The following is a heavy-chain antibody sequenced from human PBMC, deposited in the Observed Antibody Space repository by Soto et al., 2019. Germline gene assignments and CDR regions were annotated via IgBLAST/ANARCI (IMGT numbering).Heavy chain of an antibody. Sequence: GESLKISCEASGFVFRTFRMHWVRRAPGKGLEWLATIRFDGSTARYAESVRGRFKISRDNSMNTLYLQLDRLRVEDTAVYYCVRDRPNTESLNGYFDTWGQGTPVTVSS. CDR3: VRDRPNTESLNGYFDT. J-gene: IGHJ4*02. D-gene: IGHD3-9*01. CDR2: IRFDGSTA. CDR1: GFVFRTFR. V-gene: IGHV3-33*01.